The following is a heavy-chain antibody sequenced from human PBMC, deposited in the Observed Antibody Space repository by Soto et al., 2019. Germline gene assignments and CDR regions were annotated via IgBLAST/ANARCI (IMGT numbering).Heavy chain of an antibody. D-gene: IGHD6-6*01. Sequence: SVKVSCKASGGTFSSYAINWVRQLPGQGLEWMGGIMPIIGTANYAQKFQGRVTITADESTSTAYMELSSLRSEDTAVYYCARGGYSSSYWLDYWGQGTLVTVSS. CDR2: IMPIIGTA. V-gene: IGHV1-69*13. CDR3: ARGGYSSSYWLDY. J-gene: IGHJ4*02. CDR1: GGTFSSYA.